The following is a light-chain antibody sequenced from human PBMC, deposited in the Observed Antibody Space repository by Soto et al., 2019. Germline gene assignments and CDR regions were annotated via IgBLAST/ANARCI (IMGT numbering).Light chain of an antibody. V-gene: IGLV4-69*01. CDR1: SGHSSYA. Sequence: QPVLTQSPSASASLGASVKLTCTLSSGHSSYAIAWHQQQPEKGPRYLMNLNSDGSHSKGDGIPDRFSGSSSGAERYFTISSLQSEDETDYSCQTWGTGIQVFGGGTKLTVL. CDR3: QTWGTGIQV. CDR2: LNSDGSH. J-gene: IGLJ3*02.